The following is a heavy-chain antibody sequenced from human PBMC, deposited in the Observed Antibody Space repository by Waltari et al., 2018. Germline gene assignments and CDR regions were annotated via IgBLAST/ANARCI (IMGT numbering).Heavy chain of an antibody. V-gene: IGHV4-39*01. CDR3: ARHSGSYYDFWSGPRLPKYNWFDP. Sequence: QLQLQESGPGLVKHSETLSLPCPVSGGSIRSTIYYRGWLRQPPGKGLEWVGGIYYSGSTSYNPSLKSRVTISVDTSKNQFSLKLSSVTAADTAVYYCARHSGSYYDFWSGPRLPKYNWFDPWGQGTLVTVSS. J-gene: IGHJ5*02. D-gene: IGHD3-3*01. CDR1: GGSIRSTIYY. CDR2: IYYSGST.